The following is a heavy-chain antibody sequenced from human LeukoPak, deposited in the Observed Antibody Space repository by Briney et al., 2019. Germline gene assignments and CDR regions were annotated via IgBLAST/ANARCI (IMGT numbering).Heavy chain of an antibody. Sequence: GGSLRLSCAASGFTFSSYAMSWVRQAPGKGLEGVSAISGSGGSTYYADSVKGRFTISRDNSKNTLYLQMNSLRAEDTAVYYCAKDYYDSSGYVPPDAFDIWGQGTMVTVSS. CDR1: GFTFSSYA. V-gene: IGHV3-23*01. D-gene: IGHD3-22*01. CDR3: AKDYYDSSGYVPPDAFDI. J-gene: IGHJ3*02. CDR2: ISGSGGST.